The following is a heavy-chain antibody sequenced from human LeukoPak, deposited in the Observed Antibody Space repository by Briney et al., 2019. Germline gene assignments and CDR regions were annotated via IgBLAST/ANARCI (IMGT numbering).Heavy chain of an antibody. Sequence: GGSLRLSCAASGFTFSSYGMHWVRQAPGKGLEWVAVIWYDGSNKYYADSVKGRFTISRDNSKNTLYLQMNSLRAEDTAVYYCARDFRAGGVTSKAFDIWGQGTMVTVSS. CDR1: GFTFSSYG. CDR2: IWYDGSNK. J-gene: IGHJ3*02. CDR3: ARDFRAGGVTSKAFDI. V-gene: IGHV3-30*19. D-gene: IGHD3-16*01.